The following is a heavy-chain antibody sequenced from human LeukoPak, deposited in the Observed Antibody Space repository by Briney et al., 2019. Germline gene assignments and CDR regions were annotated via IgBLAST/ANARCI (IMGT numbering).Heavy chain of an antibody. Sequence: PGGSLRLSCAATGFTFNTYGMHWVRQAPGKGLEWVSFIYSGGNTHYSDSVKGRFTISRDNSKNTLYLQMNSLRAEDTAVYYCARSYAPGYIWGQGTMVTVSS. CDR3: ARSYAPGYI. CDR1: GFTFNTYG. V-gene: IGHV3-NL1*01. J-gene: IGHJ3*02. CDR2: IYSGGNT. D-gene: IGHD2-2*01.